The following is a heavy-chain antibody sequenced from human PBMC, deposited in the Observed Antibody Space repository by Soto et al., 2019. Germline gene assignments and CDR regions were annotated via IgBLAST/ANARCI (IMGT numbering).Heavy chain of an antibody. V-gene: IGHV1-46*01. CDR1: GYIFSSHC. Sequence: ASVKVSFKASGYIFSSHCIYWVRQAPGQGLQWMGIINPGGGRTAYAQKFQGRVTLTRDMSTSTVYTELTSLTYDDTAVYYCARDVSGPGATYVMDVWGQGTTFTVS. J-gene: IGHJ6*02. D-gene: IGHD2-2*01. CDR2: INPGGGRT. CDR3: ARDVSGPGATYVMDV.